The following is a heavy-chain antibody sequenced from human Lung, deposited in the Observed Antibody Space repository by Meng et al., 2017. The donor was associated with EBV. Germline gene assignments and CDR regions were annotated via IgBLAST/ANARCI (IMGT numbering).Heavy chain of an antibody. V-gene: IGHV4-39*01. CDR1: GGSISSGCSY. J-gene: IGHJ4*02. CDR3: ARRMTVAIDF. CDR2: IYYNGDS. D-gene: IGHD5-12*01. Sequence: HLQLQEAGPGLVKSSQSLSLTGSVAGGSISSGCSYCTCIRQHPGKGPEWSGSIYYNGDSYSTPSLKSRVTISVDRSKSQFSLKVNSVTAADTAVYYCARRMTVAIDFWGQGTLVTVSS.